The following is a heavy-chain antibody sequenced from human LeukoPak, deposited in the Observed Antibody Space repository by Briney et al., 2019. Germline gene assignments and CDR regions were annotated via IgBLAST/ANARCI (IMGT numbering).Heavy chain of an antibody. J-gene: IGHJ6*03. CDR1: GGSFSGYY. Sequence: SETLSLTCAVYGGSFSGYYWSWIRQPPGKGLEWIGEINHSGSTNYNPSLKSRVTISVDTSKNQFSLKLSSVTAADTAVYYCARDHGDIVVVPAAMRYYYYYYMDVWGKGTTVTVSS. D-gene: IGHD2-2*01. CDR3: ARDHGDIVVVPAAMRYYYYYYMDV. V-gene: IGHV4-34*01. CDR2: INHSGST.